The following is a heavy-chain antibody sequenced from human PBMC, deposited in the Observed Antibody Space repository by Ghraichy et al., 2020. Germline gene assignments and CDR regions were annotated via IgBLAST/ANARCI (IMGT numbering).Heavy chain of an antibody. CDR1: GFTFSSYS. J-gene: IGHJ4*02. V-gene: IGHV3-48*02. D-gene: IGHD1-1*01. CDR2: ISSSSSTI. Sequence: GGSLRLSCAASGFTFSSYSMNWVRQAPGKGLEWVSYISSSSSTIYYADSVKGRFTISRDNAKNTLYLQMNSLRDEDTAVYYCARGRYNWNPYFDYWGQGTLVTVSS. CDR3: ARGRYNWNPYFDY.